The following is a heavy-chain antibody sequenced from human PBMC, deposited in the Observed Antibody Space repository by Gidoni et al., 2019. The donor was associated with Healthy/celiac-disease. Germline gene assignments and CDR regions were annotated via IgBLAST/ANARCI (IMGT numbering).Heavy chain of an antibody. D-gene: IGHD1-26*01. CDR3: AKDDAYSGSSYGY. V-gene: IGHV3-23*01. Sequence: EVQLLEPGGGLAQPGGSLRLSCAASGFAFSGYAMSWVRQAPGKGLEWVSAISGSGGSTYYADSVKCRFTISRDNSKNTLYLQMTSLRAEDTAVYYCAKDDAYSGSSYGYWGQGTLVTVSS. J-gene: IGHJ4*02. CDR2: ISGSGGST. CDR1: GFAFSGYA.